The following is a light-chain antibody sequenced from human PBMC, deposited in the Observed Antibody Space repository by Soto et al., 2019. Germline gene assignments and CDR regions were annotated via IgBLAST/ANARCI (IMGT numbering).Light chain of an antibody. J-gene: IGKJ1*01. CDR3: PPYGNSPQT. CDR2: AAY. Sequence: EIVLTQSPDTLSLSPGERATLSCRASQSVTSTYLAWYQQRPGQSPRLLMFAAYSRAAGVPDRFSGSGSGTDFTLTISRLEPGDFAVYYCPPYGNSPQTFGQGTKVDI. CDR1: QSVTSTY. V-gene: IGKV3-20*01.